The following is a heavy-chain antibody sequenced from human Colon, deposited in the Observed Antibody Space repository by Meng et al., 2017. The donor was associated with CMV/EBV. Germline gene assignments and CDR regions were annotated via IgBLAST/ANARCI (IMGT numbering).Heavy chain of an antibody. CDR2: VHSGDSRT. J-gene: IGHJ4*02. D-gene: IGHD3-9*01. CDR1: GFTFTTYS. Sequence: GGSLRLSCAASGFTFTTYSMAWVRQAPGKGLEWVSIVHSGDSRTQYADSVKGRFTISRDDSKSTVHLQMSSLRAEDTATYYCGKLRYFDWYGEVDYWGQGTLVTVSS. CDR3: GKLRYFDWYGEVDY. V-gene: IGHV3-23*03.